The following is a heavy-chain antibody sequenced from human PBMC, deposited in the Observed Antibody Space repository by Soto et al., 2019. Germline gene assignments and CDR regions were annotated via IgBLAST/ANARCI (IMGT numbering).Heavy chain of an antibody. Sequence: QVQLVQSGAEVKKPGASVKVSCKASGYTFTSYAMHWVRQAPGQRLEWMGWINAGNGNTKYSQKFQGRVTITRDTSASTAYKELSSLRSEDTAVYYCARGPGDYYDSSGYYSHFDYWGQGTLVTVSS. CDR2: INAGNGNT. V-gene: IGHV1-3*01. J-gene: IGHJ4*02. CDR3: ARGPGDYYDSSGYYSHFDY. D-gene: IGHD3-22*01. CDR1: GYTFTSYA.